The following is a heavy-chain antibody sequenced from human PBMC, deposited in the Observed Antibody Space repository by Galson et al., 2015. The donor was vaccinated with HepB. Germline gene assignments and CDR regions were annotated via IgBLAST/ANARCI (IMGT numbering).Heavy chain of an antibody. J-gene: IGHJ4*02. Sequence: ETLSLTCTVSGGSISSNTYYWAWIRQSPGKGLEWIASVSYAGSAYYNPSLKSRATRSLDTSKNQFSLRLTSVTAADTAVYYCAREPYYGSGPLYYFDSWGQGILVTVSS. CDR3: AREPYYGSGPLYYFDS. V-gene: IGHV4-39*07. CDR1: GGSISSNTYY. D-gene: IGHD3-10*01. CDR2: VSYAGSA.